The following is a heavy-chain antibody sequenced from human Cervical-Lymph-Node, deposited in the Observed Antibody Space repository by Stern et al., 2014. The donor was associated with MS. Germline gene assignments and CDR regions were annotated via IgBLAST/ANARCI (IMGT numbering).Heavy chain of an antibody. CDR1: GFTFSSYG. J-gene: IGHJ3*02. V-gene: IGHV3-33*01. D-gene: IGHD6-13*01. CDR2: IWYDGSNK. CDR3: ARGRIAAADAFDI. Sequence: VQLVQSGGGVVQPGRSLRLSCAASGFTFSSYGMHWVRQAPGKGLEWVAVIWYDGSNKYYADSVKGRFTISRDNSKNTLYLQMNSLRAEDTAVYYCARGRIAAADAFDIWGQGTMVTVSS.